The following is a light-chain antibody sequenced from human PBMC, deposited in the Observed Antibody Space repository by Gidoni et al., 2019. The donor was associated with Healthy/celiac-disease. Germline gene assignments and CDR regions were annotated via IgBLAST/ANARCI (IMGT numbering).Light chain of an antibody. CDR1: QLVSSY. J-gene: IGKJ4*01. Sequence: EIVLTQSPATLSLSPGERATLSCRASQLVSSYLAWYQQKPGQAPRLLIYDASNRATGIPARFSGSGSGTDFTLTIRSLEPEDFAVYYCQQRSNWPPLTFGGGTKVEIK. CDR3: QQRSNWPPLT. V-gene: IGKV3-11*01. CDR2: DAS.